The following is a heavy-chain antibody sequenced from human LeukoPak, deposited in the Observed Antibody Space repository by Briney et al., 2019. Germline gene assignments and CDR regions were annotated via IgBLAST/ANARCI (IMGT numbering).Heavy chain of an antibody. J-gene: IGHJ3*02. Sequence: PGGSLRLSCAASGFTFSSYAMSWVRQAPGKGLEWVSAISGSGGSTYYADSVKGRFTISRDNSKNTLYLQMNSLRAEDTAVYYCAKDREEYDYGDRDAFDIWGQGTMVTVSS. CDR2: ISGSGGST. D-gene: IGHD4-17*01. CDR1: GFTFSSYA. V-gene: IGHV3-23*01. CDR3: AKDREEYDYGDRDAFDI.